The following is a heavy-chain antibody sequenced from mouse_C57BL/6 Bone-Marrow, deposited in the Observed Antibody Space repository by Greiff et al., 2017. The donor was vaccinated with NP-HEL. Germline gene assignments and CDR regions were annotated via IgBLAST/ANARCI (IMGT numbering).Heavy chain of an antibody. CDR2: IYPRSGNT. D-gene: IGHD2-1*01. J-gene: IGHJ1*03. Sequence: QVQLQQSGAELARPGASVKLSCKASGYTFTSYGISWVKQRTGQGLEWIGEIYPRSGNTYYNEKFKGKATLTADKSSSTAYMELRSLTSEDSAVYFCARGVRGWYFDVWGTGTTVTVSA. CDR3: ARGVRGWYFDV. CDR1: GYTFTSYG. V-gene: IGHV1-81*01.